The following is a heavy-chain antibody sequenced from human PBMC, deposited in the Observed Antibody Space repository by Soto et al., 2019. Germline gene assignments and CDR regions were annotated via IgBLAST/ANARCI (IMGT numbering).Heavy chain of an antibody. D-gene: IGHD3-22*01. Sequence: PSETLSLTCTVSGGSISSGGYYWSWIRQHPGKGLEWIGYIYYSGSTYYNPSLTSRVTISVDTSKNQFSLKLSSVTAADTAVYYCARVTYDSSGYSPYDFDYWGQGTLVTVSS. CDR2: IYYSGST. CDR1: GGSISSGGYY. V-gene: IGHV4-31*03. CDR3: ARVTYDSSGYSPYDFDY. J-gene: IGHJ4*02.